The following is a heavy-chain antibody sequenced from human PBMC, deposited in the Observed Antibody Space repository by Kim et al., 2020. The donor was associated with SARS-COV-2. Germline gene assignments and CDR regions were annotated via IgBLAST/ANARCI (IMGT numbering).Heavy chain of an antibody. Sequence: GGSLRLSCAASGFTFSNSWMPWVRQAPGKGLEWVANIKQDGSEKYYVDSVKGRFTISRDNSKNSLYLQMNSLRAEDTAVYYCARDDSYCDLWSSSNPNQTPYGMAVGGQGTRVTVPS. V-gene: IGHV3-7*03. D-gene: IGHD3-3*01. CDR3: ARDDSYCDLWSSSNPNQTPYGMAV. J-gene: IGHJ6*02. CDR1: GFTFSNSW. CDR2: IKQDGSEK.